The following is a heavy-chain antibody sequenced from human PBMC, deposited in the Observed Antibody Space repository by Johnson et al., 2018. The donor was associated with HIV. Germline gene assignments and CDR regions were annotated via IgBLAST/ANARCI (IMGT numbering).Heavy chain of an antibody. V-gene: IGHV3-30*02. CDR2: IRYDGSNK. CDR1: GFTFSSYA. D-gene: IGHD1-26*01. CDR3: AKGSIGGATTYDAVDI. J-gene: IGHJ3*02. Sequence: QMLLVESGGGVVQPGRSLRLSCAASGFTFSSYAMHWVRQAPGKGLEWVAFIRYDGSNKYYADSVKGRFTISRDNSKNTLYLLMNSLIAEDTAVYYCAKGSIGGATTYDAVDIWGQGTMVTVAS.